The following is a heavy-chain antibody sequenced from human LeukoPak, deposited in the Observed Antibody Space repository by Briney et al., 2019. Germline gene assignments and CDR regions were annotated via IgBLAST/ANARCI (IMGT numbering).Heavy chain of an antibody. CDR1: GGSISSGGYS. Sequence: SQTLSLTCAVSGGSISSGGYSWSWIRQPPGKGLEWIGYIYYSGSTYYNPSPKSRVTISVDTSKNQFSLKLSSVTAADTAVYYCARDRSGGITFGGVIAESYWYFDLWGRGTLVTVSS. J-gene: IGHJ2*01. CDR2: IYYSGST. CDR3: ARDRSGGITFGGVIAESYWYFDL. D-gene: IGHD3-16*02. V-gene: IGHV4-30-4*07.